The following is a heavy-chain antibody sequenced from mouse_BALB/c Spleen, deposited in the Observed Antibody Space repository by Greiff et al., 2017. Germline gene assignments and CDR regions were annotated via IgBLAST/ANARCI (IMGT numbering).Heavy chain of an antibody. CDR2: IDPENGNT. J-gene: IGHJ1*01. V-gene: IGHV14-1*02. D-gene: IGHD2-2*01. Sequence: VQLQQSGAELVRPGALVKLSCKASGFNIKDYYMHWVKQRPEQGLEWIGWIDPENGNTIYDPKFQGKASITADTSSNTAYLQLSSLTSEDTAVYYCARRGLRDWYFDVWGAGTTVTVSS. CDR1: GFNIKDYY. CDR3: ARRGLRDWYFDV.